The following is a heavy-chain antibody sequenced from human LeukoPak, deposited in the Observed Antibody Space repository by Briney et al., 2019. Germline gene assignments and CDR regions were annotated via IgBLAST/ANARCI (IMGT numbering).Heavy chain of an antibody. CDR3: ARDLLLYFGEVTMAFDY. D-gene: IGHD3-10*01. Sequence: GGSLRLSCAVSGLTFSDNSMNWVRQTPGKGLEWISYISSSGSIIYNADSVKGRFTISRDNAQNSLSLQMNSLRAEDTAVYYCARDLLLYFGEVTMAFDYWGLGTLVTVSS. J-gene: IGHJ4*02. V-gene: IGHV3-48*04. CDR1: GLTFSDNS. CDR2: ISSSGSII.